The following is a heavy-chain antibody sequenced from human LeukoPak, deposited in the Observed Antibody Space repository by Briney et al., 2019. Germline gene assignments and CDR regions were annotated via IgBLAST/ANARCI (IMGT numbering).Heavy chain of an antibody. J-gene: IGHJ4*02. D-gene: IGHD3-9*01. V-gene: IGHV1-2*02. Sequence: GASVKVSCKASGYTFTDDYMHWVRQAPGQGLEWMGWINPNSGGTNYAQKFQGRVTMTRDTSISTAYMEVSRLRSDDTAVYYCARTLFLTGYSAAFDYWGQGTLVTVSS. CDR2: INPNSGGT. CDR1: GYTFTDDY. CDR3: ARTLFLTGYSAAFDY.